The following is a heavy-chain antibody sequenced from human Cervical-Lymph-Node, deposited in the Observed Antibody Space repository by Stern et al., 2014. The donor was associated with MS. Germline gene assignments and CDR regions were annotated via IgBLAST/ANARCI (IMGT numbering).Heavy chain of an antibody. Sequence: EVQLVESGAEVKKPGESLKISCKGSGYNFTSHWIGWVRQMPGKGLEWMGIIYPGDSDTSYSPSFQGQGTIAADKSIPTAYLQWSSLKASDTAIYYCAKTGDPDPEFDCWGQGTLITVSS. D-gene: IGHD2-21*01. CDR3: AKTGDPDPEFDC. CDR1: GYNFTSHW. CDR2: IYPGDSDT. J-gene: IGHJ4*02. V-gene: IGHV5-51*01.